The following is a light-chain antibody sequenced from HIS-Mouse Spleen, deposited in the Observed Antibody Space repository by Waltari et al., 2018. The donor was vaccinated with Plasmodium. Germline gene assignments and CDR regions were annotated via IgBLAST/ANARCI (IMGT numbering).Light chain of an antibody. Sequence: SYELTQPPSVSVSPGQTARITCSGDALPKKYAYWYQQETSPAPVLVIYEDSKRPSWIPERFAGFSSGTRATLTISGAQVEDEADYYCYSTDSSGNHRVFGGGTKLTVL. CDR1: ALPKKY. CDR3: YSTDSSGNHRV. J-gene: IGLJ3*02. V-gene: IGLV3-10*01. CDR2: EDS.